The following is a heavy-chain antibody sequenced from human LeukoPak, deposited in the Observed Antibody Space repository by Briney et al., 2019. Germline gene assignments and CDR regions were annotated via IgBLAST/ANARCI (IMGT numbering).Heavy chain of an antibody. CDR1: GYSFTSYD. Sequence: ASVKVSCKASGYSFTSYDINWVRQATGQGLEWMGWMNPNSANAGYSQKFQDRVTMTRSTSISTAYMELSSLRSEDTAVYYCARGAWSSSGYTAFFDYWGQGTLVTVSS. J-gene: IGHJ4*02. V-gene: IGHV1-8*01. D-gene: IGHD6-19*01. CDR2: MNPNSANA. CDR3: ARGAWSSSGYTAFFDY.